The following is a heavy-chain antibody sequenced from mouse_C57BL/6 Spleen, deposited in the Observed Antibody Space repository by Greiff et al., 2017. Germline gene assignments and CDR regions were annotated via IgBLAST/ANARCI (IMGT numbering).Heavy chain of an antibody. Sequence: QVQLQQPGPELVKPGASVKLSCKASGYTFTSYWMHWVKQRPGQGLEWIGNINPSNGGTNYNEKFKSKAKLTVDKASSTAYMQLSSLTSEDSAVYYCGPYRTLKGMDYWGQGTSVTVSS. D-gene: IGHD2-12*01. CDR1: GYTFTSYW. CDR3: GPYRTLKGMDY. CDR2: INPSNGGT. V-gene: IGHV1-53*01. J-gene: IGHJ4*01.